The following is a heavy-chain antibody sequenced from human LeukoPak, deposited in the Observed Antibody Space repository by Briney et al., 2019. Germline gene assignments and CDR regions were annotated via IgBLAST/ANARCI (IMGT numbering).Heavy chain of an antibody. Sequence: GGSLRLSCAVSGFAFSSYAMSWVRQAPGKGLEWVSAISGTGDSTYSADSAKGRFTISRDNSKNTLYLQMNSLRVEGTAVYYCAKAPDYWGQGTLVTVSS. J-gene: IGHJ4*02. CDR2: ISGTGDST. CDR1: GFAFSSYA. CDR3: AKAPDY. V-gene: IGHV3-23*01.